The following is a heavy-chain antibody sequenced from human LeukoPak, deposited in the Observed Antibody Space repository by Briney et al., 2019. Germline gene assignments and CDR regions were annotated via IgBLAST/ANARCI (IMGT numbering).Heavy chain of an antibody. Sequence: GGSLRLSCAASGFTFSNHWMHWVRQAPGKGLVWVSRINSDGSSTIYADSVKGRFTISRDNAKNSLYLQMNSLRAEDTAVYYCAREMVDTAMVTGIDYWGQGTLVTVSS. CDR2: INSDGSST. CDR1: GFTFSNHW. D-gene: IGHD5-18*01. J-gene: IGHJ4*02. CDR3: AREMVDTAMVTGIDY. V-gene: IGHV3-74*01.